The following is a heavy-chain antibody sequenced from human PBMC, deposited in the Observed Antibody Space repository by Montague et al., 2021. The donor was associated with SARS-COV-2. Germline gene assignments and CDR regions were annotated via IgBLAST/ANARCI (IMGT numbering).Heavy chain of an antibody. J-gene: IGHJ4*02. Sequence: PLRLSCAASGFTFSTYWMTWVRQAPGKGLEWVANIKQDGSAQYYVDSVRGRFTVSRDNAKKSLFLQMNSLRAEDTAVYFCARDPVEQQQLVHSLDYWGQGTLVIVSS. V-gene: IGHV3-7*01. D-gene: IGHD6-13*01. CDR2: IKQDGSAQ. CDR3: ARDPVEQQQLVHSLDY. CDR1: GFTFSTYW.